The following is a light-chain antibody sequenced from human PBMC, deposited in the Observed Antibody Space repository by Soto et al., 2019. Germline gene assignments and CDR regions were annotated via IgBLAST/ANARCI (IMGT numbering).Light chain of an antibody. CDR2: GAS. V-gene: IGKV1-39*01. CDR3: QQTYSTPWT. J-gene: IGKJ1*01. Sequence: DIQMTQSPSSLSASMGDRVSITCRASQSIGTDLNWYQQKPGKAPKLLIYGASTLQGGVPSRFSGSVSGTEFTLTISSPQPGDLATYFCQQTYSTPWTFGQGTKVDI. CDR1: QSIGTD.